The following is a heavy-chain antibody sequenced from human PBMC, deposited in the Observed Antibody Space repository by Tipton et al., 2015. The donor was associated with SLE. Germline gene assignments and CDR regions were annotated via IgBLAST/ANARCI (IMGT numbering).Heavy chain of an antibody. CDR3: ARGGMLSGSYSTLDY. CDR2: INHTGGT. Sequence: TLSLTCAVYGGSFSDYYWSWIRQTPGEGLEWIGEINHTGGTNYNPSLESRVAMSVGTSKNQFSLKLSSVTAADTAVYYCARGGMLSGSYSTLDYWGQGTLVTVSS. CDR1: GGSFSDYY. D-gene: IGHD1-26*01. V-gene: IGHV4-34*01. J-gene: IGHJ4*02.